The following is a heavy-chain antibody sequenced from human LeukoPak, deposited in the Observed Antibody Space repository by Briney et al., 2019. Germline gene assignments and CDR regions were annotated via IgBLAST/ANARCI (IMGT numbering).Heavy chain of an antibody. CDR1: GYTFTSYD. J-gene: IGHJ5*02. Sequence: ASVKVSCKASGYTFTSYDINWVRQATGQGLEWMGWMNPNSGNTGYAQKFQGRVTMTRNTSISTAYMELSSLRSEDTAVYYCARGSRPIFGVVIILNWFDPWGQGTLVTVSS. CDR2: MNPNSGNT. V-gene: IGHV1-8*01. D-gene: IGHD3-3*01. CDR3: ARGSRPIFGVVIILNWFDP.